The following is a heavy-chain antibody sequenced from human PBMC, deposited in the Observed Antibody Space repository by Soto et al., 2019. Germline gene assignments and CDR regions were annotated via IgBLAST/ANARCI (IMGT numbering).Heavy chain of an antibody. CDR3: ATRSS. J-gene: IGHJ5*02. V-gene: IGHV3-66*01. CDR2: LHSGRAT. D-gene: IGHD3-10*01. CDR1: GFTVNSDF. Sequence: GGSLRLSCTASGFTVNSDFMTWVRQAPGKGLDWVSMLHSGRATYYADSVKGRFTISSDNSKNTLFLQMNSLRPEDTAVYYCATRSSWGQGTLVTVSS.